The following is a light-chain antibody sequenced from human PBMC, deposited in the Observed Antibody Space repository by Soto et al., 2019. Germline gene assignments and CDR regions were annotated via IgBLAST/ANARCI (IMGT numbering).Light chain of an antibody. J-gene: IGLJ1*01. CDR3: SLYTSSSIVWV. V-gene: IGLV2-14*01. Sequence: QSVLTQPASVSGSPGQSITISCTGTGSDVGGYNYVSWYQQHPGKAPKLMIYDVSNRPSGVSNPFSGSKSGNTASLTISGLQAEDEADYYCSLYTSSSIVWVFGTGRKVTVL. CDR2: DVS. CDR1: GSDVGGYNY.